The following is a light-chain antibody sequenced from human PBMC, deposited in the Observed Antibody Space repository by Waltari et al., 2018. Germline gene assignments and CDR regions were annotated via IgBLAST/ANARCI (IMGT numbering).Light chain of an antibody. V-gene: IGLV5-45*01. J-gene: IGLJ3*02. Sequence: QAVLTQPASLSASPGASASLTCTLRSDINVGTYNIYCYQQRPGSPPRFLVKYKPDSGTQLGSGVPSRFSGSKDTSANAGILLISGLQSEDEADYYCMILYNNAVVFGGGTKVTVL. CDR1: SDINVGTYN. CDR2: YKPDSGT. CDR3: MILYNNAVV.